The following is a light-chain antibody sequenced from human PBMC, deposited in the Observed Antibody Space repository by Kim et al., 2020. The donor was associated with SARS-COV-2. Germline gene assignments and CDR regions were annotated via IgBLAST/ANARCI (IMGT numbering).Light chain of an antibody. CDR2: GAS. V-gene: IGKV1-13*02. J-gene: IGKJ4*01. Sequence: AIQLTQSPSSLSASVGDRVTFTCRASQGIARALVWYQQKPGKSPKVLIYGASNLGSGVPSRFSGSGSETDFTLTISSLQPEDFATYYCHHMDTFGGGTKVEIK. CDR3: HHMDT. CDR1: QGIARA.